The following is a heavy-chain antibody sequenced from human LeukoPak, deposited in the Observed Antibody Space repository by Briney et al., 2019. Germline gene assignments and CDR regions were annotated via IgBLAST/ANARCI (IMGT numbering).Heavy chain of an antibody. V-gene: IGHV1-69*05. CDR1: GGTSSSYA. D-gene: IGHD3-3*01. CDR2: IIPIFGTA. Sequence: SVKVSCKASGGTSSSYAISWVRQAPGQGLEWMGGIIPIFGTANYAQKFQGRVTITTDESTSTAYMELSSLRSEDTAVYYCARGPAMYYDFWSGYEDTEYFQHWGQGTLVTVSS. CDR3: ARGPAMYYDFWSGYEDTEYFQH. J-gene: IGHJ1*01.